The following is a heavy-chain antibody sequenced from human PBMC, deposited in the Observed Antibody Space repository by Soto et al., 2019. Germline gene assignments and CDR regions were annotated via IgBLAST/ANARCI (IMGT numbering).Heavy chain of an antibody. J-gene: IGHJ6*02. V-gene: IGHV3-23*01. CDR2: ISGSGGST. CDR3: AKVGYISSSFGMDV. Sequence: EVQLLESGGGLVQPGGSLRLSCAASGFTFSSYAMSWVRQAPGKGLEWVSAISGSGGSTYYADSVKGRFTISRDNSKNTLYLQMNSLRAEDTAVYDCAKVGYISSSFGMDVWGQGTTVTVSS. CDR1: GFTFSSYA. D-gene: IGHD6-13*01.